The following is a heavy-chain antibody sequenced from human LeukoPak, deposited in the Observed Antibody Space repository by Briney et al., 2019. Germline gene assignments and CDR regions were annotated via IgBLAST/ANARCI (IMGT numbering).Heavy chain of an antibody. CDR3: ARDLGSGTFYSDY. CDR1: GYTFNTYG. J-gene: IGHJ4*02. CDR2: ISGYNGKT. D-gene: IGHD1-26*01. Sequence: GASVKVSCKPSGYTFNTYGISWVRQAPGQGPEWMGWISGYNGKTNYAQKLQGRVTMTTDTSTSTAYMELRSLRSDDTAVYYCARDLGSGTFYSDYWGQGTLVTVSS. V-gene: IGHV1-18*01.